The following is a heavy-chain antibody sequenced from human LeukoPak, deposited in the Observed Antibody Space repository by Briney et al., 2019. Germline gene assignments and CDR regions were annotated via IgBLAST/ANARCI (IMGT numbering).Heavy chain of an antibody. Sequence: GGSLRLSCAASGFTFDDYAMLWVRQAPGKGLEWVSGISWNSGSIGYADSAKGRFTISRDNAKNSLYLQMNSLRAEDTALYYCAKGADYYDSSGYYPRYYYYGMDVWGQGTTVTVSS. CDR1: GFTFDDYA. J-gene: IGHJ6*02. D-gene: IGHD3-22*01. CDR3: AKGADYYDSSGYYPRYYYYGMDV. CDR2: ISWNSGSI. V-gene: IGHV3-9*01.